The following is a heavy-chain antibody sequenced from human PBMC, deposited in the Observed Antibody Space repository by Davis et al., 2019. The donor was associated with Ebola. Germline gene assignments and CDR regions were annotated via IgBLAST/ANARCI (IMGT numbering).Heavy chain of an antibody. J-gene: IGHJ4*02. D-gene: IGHD3-22*01. CDR2: ISAYNGNT. V-gene: IGHV1-18*01. Sequence: ASVKVSCKASGYTFTSYGISWVRQAPGQGLEWMGWISAYNGNTNYAQKLQGRVTMTTDTSTSTAYMELRSLRSDDAAVYYCARGRTMIVVGDFDYWGQGTLVTVSS. CDR3: ARGRTMIVVGDFDY. CDR1: GYTFTSYG.